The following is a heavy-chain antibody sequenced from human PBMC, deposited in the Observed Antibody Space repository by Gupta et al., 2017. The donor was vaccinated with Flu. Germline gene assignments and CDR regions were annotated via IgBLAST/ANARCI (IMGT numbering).Heavy chain of an antibody. V-gene: IGHV3-64D*06. CDR3: VKYTTYYYDSSGYQTNAFDI. Sequence: EVQLVESGGGLVQPGGSLRLSCSASGFTFSSYAMHWVRQAPGKGLEYVSAISSNGGSTYYADSVKGRFTSSRDNSKNTLYLQRSSLRAEETAVYYCVKYTTYYYDSSGYQTNAFDIGGQGTMVTVSS. CDR1: GFTFSSYA. J-gene: IGHJ3*02. CDR2: ISSNGGST. D-gene: IGHD3-22*01.